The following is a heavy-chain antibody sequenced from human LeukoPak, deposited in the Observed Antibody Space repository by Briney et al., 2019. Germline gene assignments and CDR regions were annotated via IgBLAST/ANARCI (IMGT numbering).Heavy chain of an antibody. CDR3: AKDVNAHCRTDCFDY. Sequence: GGSLRLPCAASGFTFSSYGMHWVRQAPGKGREWVAFIRYDGSNKYYADSVKGRFTISRDNSKNTLYLQMNSLRAEDTAVYYCAKDVNAHCRTDCFDYWGQGTLVTVSS. V-gene: IGHV3-30*02. CDR1: GFTFSSYG. D-gene: IGHD1-1*01. J-gene: IGHJ4*02. CDR2: IRYDGSNK.